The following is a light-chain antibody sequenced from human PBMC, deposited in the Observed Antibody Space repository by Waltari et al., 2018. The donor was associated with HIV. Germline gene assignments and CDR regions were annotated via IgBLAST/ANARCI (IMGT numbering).Light chain of an antibody. CDR1: DSNVGRHY. CDR3: GAWDDNLRGL. Sequence: QAVLTQTPSASASPGQKITISCSGSDSNVGRHYVYWYHQFPGRAPKLLLYKNNHRSPGVPDRFSGSKSVTSASLTISGLRSEDEGTYFCGAWDDNLRGLFGAGTKLTVL. V-gene: IGLV1-47*01. J-gene: IGLJ2*01. CDR2: KNN.